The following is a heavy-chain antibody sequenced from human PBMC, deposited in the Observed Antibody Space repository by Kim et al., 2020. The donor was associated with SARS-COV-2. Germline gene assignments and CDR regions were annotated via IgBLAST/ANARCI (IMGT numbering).Heavy chain of an antibody. V-gene: IGHV4-31*03. Sequence: SETLSLTCTVSGGSISSGGYYWSWIRQHPGKGLEWIGYIYYSGSTYYNPSLKSRVTISVDTSKNQFSLKLSSVTAADTAVYYCARADIARLERGDTDFDYWGQGTLVTVSS. J-gene: IGHJ4*02. CDR1: GGSISSGGYY. CDR3: ARADIARLERGDTDFDY. D-gene: IGHD1-26*01. CDR2: IYYSGST.